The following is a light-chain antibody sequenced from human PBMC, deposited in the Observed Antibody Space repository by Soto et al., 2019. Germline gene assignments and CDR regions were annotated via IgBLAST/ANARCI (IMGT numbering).Light chain of an antibody. CDR1: QSVITS. CDR3: QHRSNWPSLT. J-gene: IGKJ4*01. Sequence: EIVLTQSPATLSLSPGDRATLSCRASQSVITSLAWYQHQPGQAPRLLIYDASTRAAGVPARFSGSGSGTHFTLTISSLERGDFAVYYCQHRSNWPSLTFGGGTKLEIK. V-gene: IGKV3-11*01. CDR2: DAS.